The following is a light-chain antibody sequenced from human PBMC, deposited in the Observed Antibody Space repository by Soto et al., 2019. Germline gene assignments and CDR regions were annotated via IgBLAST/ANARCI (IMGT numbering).Light chain of an antibody. CDR3: QQYKSYPYT. CDR1: QSISSW. CDR2: KAS. J-gene: IGKJ2*01. Sequence: DIKMTQSPSTLSASVGGGVTLTSRASQSISSWLAWYQQKPGKAPKLMIYKASSLESGVPSRFSGSGSGTEFTLTISSLQPDDVATYYCQQYKSYPYTFGQGTKVDI. V-gene: IGKV1-5*03.